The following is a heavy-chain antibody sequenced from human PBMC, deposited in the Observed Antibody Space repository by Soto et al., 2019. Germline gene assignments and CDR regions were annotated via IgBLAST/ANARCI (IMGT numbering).Heavy chain of an antibody. Sequence: PSETLSLTCSVYGGSFSGYYWSWIRQPPGKGLEWIGEINHSGSTNYNPSLKSRVTISVDTSKNQFSLKLSSVTAADTAVYYCARVDWNYLFDYWGQGTLVTVSS. CDR1: GGSFSGYY. CDR3: ARVDWNYLFDY. J-gene: IGHJ4*02. CDR2: INHSGST. D-gene: IGHD1-7*01. V-gene: IGHV4-34*01.